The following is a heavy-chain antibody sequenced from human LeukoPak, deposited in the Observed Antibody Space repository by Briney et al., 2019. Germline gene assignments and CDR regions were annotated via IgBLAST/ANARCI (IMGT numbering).Heavy chain of an antibody. V-gene: IGHV4-38-2*02. CDR1: GYSISSGYY. CDR3: ARDRTYYYDSSGTGIDY. J-gene: IGHJ4*02. D-gene: IGHD3-22*01. Sequence: SETLSLTCTVSGYSISSGYYWGWIRQSPGKGLEWIGSIYHSGSTYYNPSLKSRVTISVDTSKNQFSLKLSSVTAADTAVYYCARDRTYYYDSSGTGIDYWGQGTLVTVSS. CDR2: IYHSGST.